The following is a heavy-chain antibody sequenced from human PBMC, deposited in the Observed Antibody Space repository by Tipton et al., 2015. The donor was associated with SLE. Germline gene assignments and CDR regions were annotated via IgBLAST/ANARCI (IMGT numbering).Heavy chain of an antibody. CDR1: GGSFSGYY. Sequence: TLSLTCAVYGGSFSGYYWSWIRQPPGKGLEWIGEVYHRGSANYNPSLKSRATISIDTSKNQFSLKLSSVTAADTAVYYCARKACGGSCYARRGAFDIWGQGTMVTVSS. CDR2: VYHRGSA. J-gene: IGHJ3*02. CDR3: ARKACGGSCYARRGAFDI. V-gene: IGHV4-34*01. D-gene: IGHD2-15*01.